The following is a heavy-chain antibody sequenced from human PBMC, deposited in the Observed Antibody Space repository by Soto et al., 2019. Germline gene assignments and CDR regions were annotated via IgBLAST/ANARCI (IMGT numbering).Heavy chain of an antibody. CDR2: ISGSGGST. CDR1: GFTFSSYA. CDR3: AKDGITMVRGVITSSFDY. J-gene: IGHJ4*02. D-gene: IGHD3-10*01. V-gene: IGHV3-23*01. Sequence: GGSLRLSCAASGFTFSSYAMSWVRQAPGKGLEWVSAISGSGGSTYYADSVKGRFTISRDNSKNTLYLQMNSLRAEDMAVYYCAKDGITMVRGVITSSFDYWGQGTLVTVSS.